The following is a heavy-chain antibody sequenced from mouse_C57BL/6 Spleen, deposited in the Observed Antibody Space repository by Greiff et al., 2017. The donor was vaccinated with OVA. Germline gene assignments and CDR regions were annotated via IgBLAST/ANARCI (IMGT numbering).Heavy chain of an antibody. Sequence: QVQLQQSGAELARPGASVKLSCKASGYTFTSYGISWVKQRTGQGLEWIGEIYPRSGNTYYNEKFKGKATLTADKSSSTAYIELRSLTSEDSAVYFCARCVGYGSSFYAMDYWGQGTSVTVSS. D-gene: IGHD1-1*01. CDR2: IYPRSGNT. V-gene: IGHV1-81*01. J-gene: IGHJ4*01. CDR1: GYTFTSYG. CDR3: ARCVGYGSSFYAMDY.